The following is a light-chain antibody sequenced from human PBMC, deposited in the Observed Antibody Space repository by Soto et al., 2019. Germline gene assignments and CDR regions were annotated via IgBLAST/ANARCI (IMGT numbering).Light chain of an antibody. CDR2: GAS. Sequence: ITMTQSPATLPVSPGEGATLSCRAGQSVGSNLAWYQQKPGQSPRLLIYGASTRATGIPARFSGSGSGTEFTLTISSLQSEDFAVYYCQQYNDRPPWTFGQGTKVEFK. CDR3: QQYNDRPPWT. V-gene: IGKV3-15*01. CDR1: QSVGSN. J-gene: IGKJ1*01.